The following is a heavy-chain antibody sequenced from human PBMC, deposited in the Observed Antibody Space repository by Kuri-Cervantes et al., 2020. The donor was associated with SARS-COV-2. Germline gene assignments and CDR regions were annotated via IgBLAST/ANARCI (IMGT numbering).Heavy chain of an antibody. J-gene: IGHJ6*02. CDR2: IKQDGSEK. CDR3: AIGPRFWSGYYTGGYYYYGMDV. D-gene: IGHD3-3*01. CDR1: GFTFSSYW. V-gene: IGHV3-7*03. Sequence: GESLKISCAASGFTFSSYWMSWVRQAPGKGLEWVANIKQDGSEKYYVDSVKGRFTISRDNAKNSLYLQMNSLRAEDTAVYYCAIGPRFWSGYYTGGYYYYGMDVWGQGTTVTVSS.